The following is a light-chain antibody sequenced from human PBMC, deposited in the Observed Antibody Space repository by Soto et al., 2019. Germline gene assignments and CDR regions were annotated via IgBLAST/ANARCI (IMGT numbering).Light chain of an antibody. J-gene: IGKJ2*01. CDR2: GVS. V-gene: IGKV3-15*01. CDR1: QSVSSD. Sequence: EIVMTQSPATLSVSPGERVTLSCRASQSVSSDLAWYQQKPGQAPRLLIYGVSTRATGVPGRFSGSGSGTEFTLTISSLQSEDFAVYYCQQYNNRPPGYTFGQGTKLEIK. CDR3: QQYNNRPPGYT.